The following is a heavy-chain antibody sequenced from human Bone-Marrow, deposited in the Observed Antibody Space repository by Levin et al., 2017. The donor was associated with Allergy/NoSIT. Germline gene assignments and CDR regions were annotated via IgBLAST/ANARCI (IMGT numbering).Heavy chain of an antibody. J-gene: IGHJ4*02. V-gene: IGHV4-34*01. CDR3: ARVGGSGWHFDY. D-gene: IGHD6-19*01. CDR1: GGSFSDYY. CDR2: INHSGST. Sequence: PSETLSLTCAVYGGSFSDYYWTWIRQPPGKGLEWIGEINHSGSTNYNPSLKSRVTILVDTSKNQFSLELSSVTAADTAVYYCARVGGSGWHFDYWGQGTLVTVSS.